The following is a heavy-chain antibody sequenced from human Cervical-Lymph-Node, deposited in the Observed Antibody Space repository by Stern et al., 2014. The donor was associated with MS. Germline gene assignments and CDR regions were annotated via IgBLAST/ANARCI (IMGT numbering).Heavy chain of an antibody. D-gene: IGHD2/OR15-2a*01. V-gene: IGHV3-73*01. CDR2: IRSKGNNYAT. J-gene: IGHJ4*02. CDR1: GFTFSDSA. CDR3: TRTSTLAAFDY. Sequence: EVQLVESGGGLVQPGGSLQLSCAASGFTFSDSAMHWVRQTSGNGLEWVGRIRSKGNNYATAYAASVKGRVTISRDDSNNTAYLQMNSLKTEDTAVYFCTRTSTLAAFDYWGQGTLVTVSS.